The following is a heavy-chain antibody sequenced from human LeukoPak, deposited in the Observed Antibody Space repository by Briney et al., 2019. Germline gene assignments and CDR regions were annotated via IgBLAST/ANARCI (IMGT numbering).Heavy chain of an antibody. V-gene: IGHV4-39*01. D-gene: IGHD5-18*01. Sequence: SETLSLTCTVSGGSISSSSYYWGWIRQPPGKGLEWIGSIYYSGNNYYNPSLKSRVTISVDTSKNQFSLKLSSVTAADTAVYYCARLDTAMVHDYWGQGTLVTVSS. J-gene: IGHJ4*02. CDR2: IYYSGNN. CDR3: ARLDTAMVHDY. CDR1: GGSISSSSYY.